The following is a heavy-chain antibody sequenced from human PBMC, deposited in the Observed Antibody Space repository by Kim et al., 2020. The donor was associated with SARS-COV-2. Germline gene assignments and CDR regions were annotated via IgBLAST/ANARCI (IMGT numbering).Heavy chain of an antibody. J-gene: IGHJ3*02. Sequence: GGSLRLSCAGSGFTFSSYGIHWVRQAPGKGLEWVAVISFDGKLAYYAESVKGRFTIARDNSKNTLYLQMNNLRPEETAAYYCAKEFRTRAGPWIFDIWGQGTMVTGSS. CDR1: GFTFSSYG. CDR3: AKEFRTRAGPWIFDI. D-gene: IGHD6-19*01. V-gene: IGHV3-30*18. CDR2: ISFDGKLA.